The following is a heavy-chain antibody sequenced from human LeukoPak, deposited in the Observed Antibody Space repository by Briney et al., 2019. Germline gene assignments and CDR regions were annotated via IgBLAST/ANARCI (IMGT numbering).Heavy chain of an antibody. Sequence: SETLSLTCTLSGGSISIYYWSWIRQPPGKGLEWIGYIYYSGSTNYNPSLKSRVTISVDTSKNQFSLKLSSVTAADTAVYYCARSLQLWNSNYFDYWGQGTLVTVS. CDR3: ARSLQLWNSNYFDY. CDR1: GGSISIYY. CDR2: IYYSGST. D-gene: IGHD5-18*01. J-gene: IGHJ4*02. V-gene: IGHV4-59*01.